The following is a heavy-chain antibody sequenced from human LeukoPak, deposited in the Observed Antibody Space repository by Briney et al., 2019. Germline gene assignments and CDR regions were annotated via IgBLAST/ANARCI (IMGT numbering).Heavy chain of an antibody. V-gene: IGHV1-18*01. D-gene: IGHD6-19*01. J-gene: IGHJ6*02. CDR2: ISAYNGNT. CDR3: ARDIIAVAGIRYYYYGMDV. CDR1: GYTFTSYG. Sequence: ASVTVSCKASGYTFTSYGISWVRQAPGQGLEWMGWISAYNGNTNYAQKLQGRVTMTTDTSTSTAYMELRSLRSDDTAVYYCARDIIAVAGIRYYYYGMDVWGQGTTVTVSS.